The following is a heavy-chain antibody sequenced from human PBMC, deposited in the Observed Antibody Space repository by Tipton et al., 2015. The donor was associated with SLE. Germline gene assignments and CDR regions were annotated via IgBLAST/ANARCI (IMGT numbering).Heavy chain of an antibody. D-gene: IGHD1-26*01. CDR2: ISWNSGSI. CDR3: AKDMGWELDYYYMDV. Sequence: SLRLSCAASGFTFDDYAMHWVRQAPGKGLEWVSGISWNSGSIGYADSVKGRFTISRDNAKNSLYLQMNRLRAEDTALYYCAKDMGWELDYYYMDVWGKGNKGNVSS. V-gene: IGHV3-9*01. J-gene: IGHJ6*03. CDR1: GFTFDDYA.